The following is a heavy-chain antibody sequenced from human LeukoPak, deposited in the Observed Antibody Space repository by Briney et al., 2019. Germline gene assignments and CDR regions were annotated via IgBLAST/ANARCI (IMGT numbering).Heavy chain of an antibody. CDR2: ISSSSSTI. D-gene: IGHD3-3*01. J-gene: IGHJ4*02. V-gene: IGHV3-48*01. CDR1: GFTLSSYS. CDR3: ARFKKTIFGVVIHFDY. Sequence: GGSLRLSCAASGFTLSSYSMNWVRQAPGKGLGLVSYISSSSSTIYYADSVKGRFTISRGNAKNSLYLQMNSLRAEDTAVYYCARFKKTIFGVVIHFDYWGQGTLVTVSS.